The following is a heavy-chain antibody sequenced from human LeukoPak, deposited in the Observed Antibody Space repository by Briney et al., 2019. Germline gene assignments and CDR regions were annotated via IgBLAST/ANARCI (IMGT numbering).Heavy chain of an antibody. CDR1: GGSISSSSYY. CDR2: IYYSGST. CDR3: ARAQALVTASGYYFDY. J-gene: IGHJ4*02. V-gene: IGHV4-39*07. D-gene: IGHD2-21*02. Sequence: PSETLSLTCTVSGGSISSSSYYWGWIRQPPGKGLEWIGSIYYSGSTYYNPSLKSRVTISVDTSKNQFSLKLSSVTAADTAVYYCARAQALVTASGYYFDYWGQGTLVTVSS.